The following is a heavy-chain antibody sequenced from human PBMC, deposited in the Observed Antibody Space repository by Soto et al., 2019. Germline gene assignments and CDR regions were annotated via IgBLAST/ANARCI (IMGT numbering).Heavy chain of an antibody. J-gene: IGHJ4*02. D-gene: IGHD1-26*01. V-gene: IGHV1-46*01. Sequence: QVQLVQSGAEVKKPGASVKVSCKASGYTLSEANINWVRQAPGQGPGWMGIINPRADSTNYAQKFQGRVTLTRDTSTSTVYMELSSLRSEDTAVYYCARDLRAGGDYWGQGTLVTVSS. CDR3: ARDLRAGGDY. CDR2: INPRADST. CDR1: GYTLSEAN.